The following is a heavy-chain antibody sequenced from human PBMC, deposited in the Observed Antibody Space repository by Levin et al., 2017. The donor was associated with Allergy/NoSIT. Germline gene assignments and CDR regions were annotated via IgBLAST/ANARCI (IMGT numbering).Heavy chain of an antibody. CDR2: IIPIFGTA. CDR1: GGTFSSYA. Sequence: ASVKVSCKASGGTFSSYAISWVRQAPGQGLEWMGGIIPIFGTANYAQKFQGRVTITADESTSTAYMELSSLRSEDTAVYYCARANQVGGSSPLDPYYYYYYMDVWGKGTTVTVSS. D-gene: IGHD6-6*01. J-gene: IGHJ6*03. V-gene: IGHV1-69*13. CDR3: ARANQVGGSSPLDPYYYYYYMDV.